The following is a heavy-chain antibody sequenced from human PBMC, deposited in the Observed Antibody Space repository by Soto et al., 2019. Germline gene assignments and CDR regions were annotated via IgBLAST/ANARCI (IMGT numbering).Heavy chain of an antibody. CDR1: GGTFSSYA. Sequence: SVKLSCKAAGGTFSSYAISWVRQAPGQGLEWMGGIIPIFGTANYAQKFQGRVTITADESTSTAYMELSSLRSEDTAVYYCARVQTPHPVGDPPFDYWGQGTLVTVSS. J-gene: IGHJ4*02. V-gene: IGHV1-69*13. CDR3: ARVQTPHPVGDPPFDY. CDR2: IIPIFGTA. D-gene: IGHD2-15*01.